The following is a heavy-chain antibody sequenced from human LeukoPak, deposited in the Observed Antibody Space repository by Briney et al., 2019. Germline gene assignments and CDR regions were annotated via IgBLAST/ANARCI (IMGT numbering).Heavy chain of an antibody. CDR3: TKDLRAVARAFEI. D-gene: IGHD6-19*01. V-gene: IGHV3-23*01. CDR1: GFTFSSYA. J-gene: IGHJ3*02. CDR2: ISGGGGST. Sequence: PGGSLRLSCAASGFTFSSYAMSWVRQAPGRGLEWVSAISGGGGSTYYADSVKGRFTISRDNSKNTLYLQMNSLRAENTAVYYCTKDLRAVARAFEIWGQGTMVTVSS.